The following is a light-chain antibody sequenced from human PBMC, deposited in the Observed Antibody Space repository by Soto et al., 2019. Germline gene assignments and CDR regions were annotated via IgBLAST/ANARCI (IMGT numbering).Light chain of an antibody. Sequence: DIQMTQSPSTLSASVGDRVTITCRASQSIGSRLAWYQQKPGQAPNLLIYKASTLESGVPGRFSGSGSGTEFTLTISSLQPDDFATYYCQQYNSYPWTFGQGTKVEIK. CDR2: KAS. CDR3: QQYNSYPWT. CDR1: QSIGSR. J-gene: IGKJ1*01. V-gene: IGKV1-5*03.